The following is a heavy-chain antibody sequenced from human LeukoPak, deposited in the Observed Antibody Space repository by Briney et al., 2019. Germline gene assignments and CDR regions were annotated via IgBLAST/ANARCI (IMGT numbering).Heavy chain of an antibody. V-gene: IGHV3-48*03. CDR2: ISSSGSTI. Sequence: GGSLRLSCAASGFTFSSYEMNWVRQAPGKGLEWVSYISSSGSTIYYADSVKGRFTISRDNAKNSLYLQMNSLRAEDTAVYYCARDLSSGWYFDYWGQGTLVTVSS. CDR1: GFTFSSYE. CDR3: ARDLSSGWYFDY. D-gene: IGHD6-19*01. J-gene: IGHJ4*02.